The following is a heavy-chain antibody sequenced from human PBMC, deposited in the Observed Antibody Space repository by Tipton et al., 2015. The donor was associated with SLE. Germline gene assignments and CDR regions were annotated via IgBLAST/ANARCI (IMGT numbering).Heavy chain of an antibody. D-gene: IGHD2-8*01. CDR3: ARDLSMLEGAFDI. CDR2: IFYSGST. J-gene: IGHJ3*02. Sequence: LRLSCTVSGGSISSSSYYWGWIRQPPGKGLEWIGSIFYSGSTYYNPSLKSRVTISVDTSKNQFSLKLSSVTAADTAVYYCARDLSMLEGAFDIWGQGTMVTVSS. CDR1: GGSISSSSYY. V-gene: IGHV4-39*07.